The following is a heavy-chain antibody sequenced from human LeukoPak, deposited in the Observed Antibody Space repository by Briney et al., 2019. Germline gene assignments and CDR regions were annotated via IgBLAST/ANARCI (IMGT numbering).Heavy chain of an antibody. D-gene: IGHD4-11*01. V-gene: IGHV4-39*07. CDR3: ASGADYSNYYFNY. Sequence: TLSLTCTVSGGSISSGSYYWGWIRQPPGKVPEWIGSVYYSGSAYYNPSLKSRVTISVATSENQFSLQLTSVTAADTAVYYCASGADYSNYYFNYWGQGTLVTVSS. CDR1: GGSISSGSYY. J-gene: IGHJ4*02. CDR2: VYYSGSA.